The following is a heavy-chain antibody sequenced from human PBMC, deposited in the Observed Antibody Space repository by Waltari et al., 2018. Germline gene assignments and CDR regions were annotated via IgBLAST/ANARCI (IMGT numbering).Heavy chain of an antibody. D-gene: IGHD2-21*01. Sequence: EVQLVESGGGWVQPGGSLRLSGAASGCTVSSYAMSGVRQAPGKGLEWVSAISGRGGSTTYADSVKGRFTISRDNSQNSLYLQMNSLNAEDPAVYYCAQGSVVVVIATPFDYSGQGTLVPVSS. CDR1: GCTVSSYA. J-gene: IGHJ4*02. V-gene: IGHV3-23*04. CDR2: ISGRGGST. CDR3: AQGSVVVVIATPFDY.